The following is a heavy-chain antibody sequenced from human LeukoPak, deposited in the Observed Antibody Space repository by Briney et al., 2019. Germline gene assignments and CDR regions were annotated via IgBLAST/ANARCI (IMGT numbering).Heavy chain of an antibody. V-gene: IGHV3-21*01. Sequence: PGGSLRLSCAASGFTFSSYSMNWVRQAPGKGLEWVSSISSSSSYIYYADSVKGRFTISRDNAKNSLYLQMNSLRAEDTAVYYCARDGSLATLYSSSWSPPGGYWGQGTLVTVSS. D-gene: IGHD6-13*01. CDR2: ISSSSSYI. J-gene: IGHJ4*02. CDR3: ARDGSLATLYSSSWSPPGGY. CDR1: GFTFSSYS.